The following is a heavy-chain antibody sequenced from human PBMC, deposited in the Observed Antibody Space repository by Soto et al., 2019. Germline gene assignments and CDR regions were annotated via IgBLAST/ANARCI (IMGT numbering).Heavy chain of an antibody. CDR2: IYYTGKT. Sequence: SETLSLTCSVSGDYIHVGGYYWTWIRQRPGKGLEWMGYIYYTGKTYYNPSLESRLTMSVDRSKNQFSLRLTSVTAADTAVYFCGRDLTSNVKCIDPSGPRTLVPVSP. CDR1: GDYIHVGGYY. D-gene: IGHD2-2*01. CDR3: GRDLTSNVKCIDP. J-gene: IGHJ5*01. V-gene: IGHV4-30-4*01.